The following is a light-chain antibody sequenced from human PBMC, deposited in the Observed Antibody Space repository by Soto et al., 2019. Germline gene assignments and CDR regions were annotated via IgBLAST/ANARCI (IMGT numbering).Light chain of an antibody. CDR2: DVN. J-gene: IGLJ2*01. Sequence: QSALAQPASVSGSPGQSITISCTGTSSDVGGYNYSSWYQQHPGKAPKLVIYDVNNRPSGVSKRFSGSKSGNTASLTISGLQTEDEADYYCGSYTRSRTFAIGGGTKLTVL. CDR3: GSYTRSRTFA. CDR1: SSDVGGYNY. V-gene: IGLV2-14*03.